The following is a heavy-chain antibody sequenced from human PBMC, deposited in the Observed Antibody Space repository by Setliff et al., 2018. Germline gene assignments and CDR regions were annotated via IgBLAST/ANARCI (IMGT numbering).Heavy chain of an antibody. D-gene: IGHD3-9*01. CDR2: ISSTITST. CDR3: AKHGAYNDFLTGYNFYYDMDV. V-gene: IGHV3-23*01. Sequence: GGSLRLSCAASGFIFSSSAMAWVRQAPGKGLEWVSAISSTITSTYYADSVKGRFTISRDNSKNTLYLQMNSLRAEDTAVYYCAKHGAYNDFLTGYNFYYDMDVWGQGTTVTVSS. J-gene: IGHJ6*02. CDR1: GFIFSSSA.